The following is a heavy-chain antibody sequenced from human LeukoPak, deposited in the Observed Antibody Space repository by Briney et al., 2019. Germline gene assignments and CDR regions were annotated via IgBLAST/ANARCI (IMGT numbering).Heavy chain of an antibody. CDR3: AKAPLTSCRGAYCYPFDS. J-gene: IGHJ4*02. V-gene: IGHV3-23*01. Sequence: PGGSLRLSCAASGFTLSTYAMSWVRQTPGKGLEWVAATSSSDAGTYHADSVRGRFTISRDNSKNTLYMQMNSVGAEDAAVYFCAKAPLTSCRGAYCYPFDSWGQGTLVTVSS. CDR1: GFTLSTYA. D-gene: IGHD2-21*01. CDR2: TSSSDAGT.